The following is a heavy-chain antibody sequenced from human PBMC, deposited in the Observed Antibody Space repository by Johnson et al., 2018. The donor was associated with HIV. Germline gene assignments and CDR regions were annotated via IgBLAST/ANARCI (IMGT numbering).Heavy chain of an antibody. CDR1: GFTFTTYG. CDR2: ISSDGSHE. Sequence: QMLLVESGGGVVQPWGSLRLSCAASGFTFTTYGMHWVRQAPGKGLDWVAFISSDGSHEYDADPLKGRFTLSRDNAKNSLYLQMNSLRAEDTAVYYGARFPPGERDDAFDIWGQGTMVTVSS. J-gene: IGHJ3*02. V-gene: IGHV3-33*05. CDR3: ARFPPGERDDAFDI. D-gene: IGHD1-1*01.